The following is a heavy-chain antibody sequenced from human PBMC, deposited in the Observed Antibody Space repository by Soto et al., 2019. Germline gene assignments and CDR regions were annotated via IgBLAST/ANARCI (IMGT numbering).Heavy chain of an antibody. Sequence: XSVKVSCKASGYSFTDYHIHWVRQAPGQGLEWLGRINPKSGGTSTAQKFQGWVTMTTDTSISTASMELTRLTSDDTAIYYCARGDSTDCSNGVCSFFYNHDMDVWGQGTTVTGSS. J-gene: IGHJ6*02. CDR2: INPKSGGT. CDR1: GYSFTDYH. V-gene: IGHV1-2*04. CDR3: ARGDSTDCSNGVCSFFYNHDMDV. D-gene: IGHD2-8*01.